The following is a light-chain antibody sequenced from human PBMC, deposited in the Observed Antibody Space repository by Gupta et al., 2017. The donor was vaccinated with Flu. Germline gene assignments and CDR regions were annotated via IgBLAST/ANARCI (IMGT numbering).Light chain of an antibody. J-gene: IGLJ3*02. CDR2: EVS. V-gene: IGLV2-14*01. CDR1: SSDVGRYNY. Sequence: QPALTQPAPVSGSPGQSITISCTGTSSDVGRYNYVSWYQQHPGKAPKLMSYEVSNRPSGVSNRFSGSKSSNTASLTISGLQAEDEADYYCSSYTSSSTWMFGGGTKLTVL. CDR3: SSYTSSSTWM.